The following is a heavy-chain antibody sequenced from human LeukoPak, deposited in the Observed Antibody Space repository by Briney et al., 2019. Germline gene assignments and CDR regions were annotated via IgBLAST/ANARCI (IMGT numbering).Heavy chain of an antibody. J-gene: IGHJ4*02. D-gene: IGHD4-23*01. CDR1: GFTFSSYW. V-gene: IGHV3-7*01. Sequence: GRSLRLSCAASGFTFSSYWMSWVRQAPGKGLEWVANIKQDGSEKYYVDSVKGRFTISRDNAKNSLYLQMNSLRAEDTAVYYCAREGETVVIDYWGQGTLVTVSS. CDR2: IKQDGSEK. CDR3: AREGETVVIDY.